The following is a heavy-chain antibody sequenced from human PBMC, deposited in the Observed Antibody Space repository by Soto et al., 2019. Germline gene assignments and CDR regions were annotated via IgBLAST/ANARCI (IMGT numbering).Heavy chain of an antibody. CDR2: IYWDDDK. J-gene: IGHJ4*02. CDR1: GFSLTTSGVN. CDR3: VHVLTGWQSDH. D-gene: IGHD6-19*01. Sequence: KESGPTLVKPTQTLTLTCTFSGFSLTTSGVNVGWIRQPPGKALEWLALIYWDDDKRYSPFLKNRLTITKDTSKSQVVLTMTDMDPVDTATYYCVHVLTGWQSDHWVQGTLVTVSS. V-gene: IGHV2-5*02.